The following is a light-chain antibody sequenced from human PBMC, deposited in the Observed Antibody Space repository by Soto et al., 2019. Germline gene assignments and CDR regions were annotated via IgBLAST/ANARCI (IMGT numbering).Light chain of an antibody. V-gene: IGKV3-20*01. CDR1: QRVRSSY. CDR3: QQYGSSPWA. J-gene: IGKJ1*01. CDR2: GAS. Sequence: EIVLTQSPGTLSLSPGERATLSCRASQRVRSSYLAWYQQKPGQAPRLFIYGASSRATGIPDRFSGSGSGTDFTLTISRLEPEDFAVYYCQQYGSSPWAFGQGTKVDSK.